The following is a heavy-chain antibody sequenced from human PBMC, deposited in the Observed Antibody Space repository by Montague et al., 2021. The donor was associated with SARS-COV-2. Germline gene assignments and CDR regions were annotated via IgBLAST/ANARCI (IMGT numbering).Heavy chain of an antibody. Sequence: SLRLSCAASGFTFSSYGIHWVRQAPGKGLEWVAVISYDGSNKHYADSVKGRFTISRDNSKNTLYLQMNGLRAEDTALYYCAKDSYYYGLGYGMDVWGQGTTVTVSS. D-gene: IGHD3-10*01. V-gene: IGHV3-30*18. CDR1: GFTFSSYG. J-gene: IGHJ6*02. CDR2: ISYDGSNK. CDR3: AKDSYYYGLGYGMDV.